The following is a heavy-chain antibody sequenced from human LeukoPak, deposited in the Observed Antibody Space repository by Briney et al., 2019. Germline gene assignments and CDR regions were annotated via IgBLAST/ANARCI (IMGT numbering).Heavy chain of an antibody. V-gene: IGHV4-31*03. J-gene: IGHJ4*02. CDR2: IYYSGST. CDR3: ARGRISSDWYAHFDY. D-gene: IGHD6-19*01. Sequence: SETLSLTCTVSGGSISSGGYYWSWIRQHPGKGLEWIGYIYYSGSTYYNPSLKSRVTISVDTSKNQFSLKLSSVTAADTAVYYCARGRISSDWYAHFDYWGQGTLVTVSS. CDR1: GGSISSGGYY.